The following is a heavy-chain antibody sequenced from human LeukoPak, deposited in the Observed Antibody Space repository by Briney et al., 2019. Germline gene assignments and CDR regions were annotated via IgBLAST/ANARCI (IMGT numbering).Heavy chain of an antibody. CDR3: ARLDIEYSSSTTTFDI. J-gene: IGHJ3*02. Sequence: PSETLSLTCAVSGYSISSGYYGGWIRQPPGKGLEWIGSIYHSGSTYYNPSLKSRVTISVDTSKNQFSLKLSSVTAADTAVYYCARLDIEYSSSTTTFDIWGQGTMVTVSS. CDR1: GYSISSGYY. CDR2: IYHSGST. D-gene: IGHD6-6*01. V-gene: IGHV4-38-2*01.